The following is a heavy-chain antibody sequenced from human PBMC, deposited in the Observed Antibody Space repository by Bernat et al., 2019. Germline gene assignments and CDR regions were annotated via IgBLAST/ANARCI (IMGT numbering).Heavy chain of an antibody. CDR3: ARGGGGGGAFDL. CDR2: LNTNTGDP. V-gene: IGHV7-4-1*02. J-gene: IGHJ2*01. D-gene: IGHD2-15*01. CDR1: GYTFTSYA. Sequence: QVQLVQSGSELKKPGASVKVSCKASGYTFTSYAMNWVRQAPGQGLEWMGWLNTNTGDPTYAQGFTGRFVFSVDTSVSTTYLEVSSVEAGDTAVYYCARGGGGGGAFDLWGRGTLVTVSS.